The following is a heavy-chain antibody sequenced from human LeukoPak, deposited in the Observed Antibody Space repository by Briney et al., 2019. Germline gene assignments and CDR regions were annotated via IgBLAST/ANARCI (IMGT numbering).Heavy chain of an antibody. V-gene: IGHV3-21*01. J-gene: IGHJ4*02. D-gene: IGHD1-26*01. CDR3: ARELVGKQDLDN. Sequence: GGSLRLSRAASGFTFSSCSMNWVRQAPGKGLEWVSSISSSGTDRYHADSVKGRFSISRDNAKNSLYLQMNSLRAEDTAVYYCARELVGKQDLDNWGQGTLVTVSS. CDR2: ISSSGTDR. CDR1: GFTFSSCS.